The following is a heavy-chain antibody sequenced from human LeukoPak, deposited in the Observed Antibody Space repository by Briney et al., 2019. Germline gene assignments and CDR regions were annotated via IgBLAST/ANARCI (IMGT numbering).Heavy chain of an antibody. J-gene: IGHJ4*02. Sequence: ASVKVSCKASGYRFTGYYMHWVRQAPGQGLEWMGWINPNSGGTNYAQKFQGRVTMTRDTSISTAYMELSSLRSDDTAMYYCARGAGGQDKDSSGYYYGYWGQGTLVTVSS. V-gene: IGHV1-2*02. CDR3: ARGAGGQDKDSSGYYYGY. CDR1: GYRFTGYY. CDR2: INPNSGGT. D-gene: IGHD3-22*01.